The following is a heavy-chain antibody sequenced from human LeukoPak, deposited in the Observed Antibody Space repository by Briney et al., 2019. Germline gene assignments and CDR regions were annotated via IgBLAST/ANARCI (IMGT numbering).Heavy chain of an antibody. Sequence: PSETLSLTCAVYGGSFSGYYWSWIRQPPGKGLEWIGEINHSGSTNYNPSLKSRVTISVDTSKNQFSLKLSSVTAADTAVYYCATRPLRYFDWRESIHGMDVWGKGTTVTVSS. J-gene: IGHJ6*04. D-gene: IGHD3-9*01. CDR3: ATRPLRYFDWRESIHGMDV. CDR1: GGSFSGYY. V-gene: IGHV4-34*01. CDR2: INHSGST.